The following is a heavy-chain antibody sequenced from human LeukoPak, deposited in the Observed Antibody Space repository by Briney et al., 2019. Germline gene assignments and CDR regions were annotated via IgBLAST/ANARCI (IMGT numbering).Heavy chain of an antibody. J-gene: IGHJ4*02. CDR1: GYSFSSYD. Sequence: ASVKVSCKASGYSFSSYDINWVRQAPGQGLEWMGLTKPNSGNTDSAQKFQGRITMTTNTSIETAYMELSSLRSEDAAVYYCARPGAAAGFAYWGQGTLVTVSS. D-gene: IGHD6-13*01. V-gene: IGHV1-8*01. CDR3: ARPGAAAGFAY. CDR2: TKPNSGNT.